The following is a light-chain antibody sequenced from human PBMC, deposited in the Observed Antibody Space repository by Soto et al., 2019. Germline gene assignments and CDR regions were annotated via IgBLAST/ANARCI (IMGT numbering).Light chain of an antibody. CDR1: SSDVGSYNL. Sequence: QSALTQPASVSGSPGQSITISCTGTSSDVGSYNLVSWYQQHPGKAPKLMIYEGSKRPSRVSNRFSGYKSGNTASLTTSGLQAEDEADYYCCSYAGSRTHVVFGGGTKLTVL. CDR2: EGS. J-gene: IGLJ2*01. CDR3: CSYAGSRTHVV. V-gene: IGLV2-23*01.